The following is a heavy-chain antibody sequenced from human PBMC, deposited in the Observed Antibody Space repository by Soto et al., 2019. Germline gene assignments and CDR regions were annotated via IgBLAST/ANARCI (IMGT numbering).Heavy chain of an antibody. CDR2: INHSGST. CDR1: GGSFSGYY. J-gene: IGHJ4*02. CDR3: ARDKITGLFDY. D-gene: IGHD2-8*02. Sequence: SETLSLTCAAYGGSFSGYYWTWIRQPPGTGLEWIGEINHSGSTNYNPSLESRVTISVDTSKNQFSLKLTSVTAADTAVYYCARDKITGLFDYWGQGTPVTVS. V-gene: IGHV4-34*01.